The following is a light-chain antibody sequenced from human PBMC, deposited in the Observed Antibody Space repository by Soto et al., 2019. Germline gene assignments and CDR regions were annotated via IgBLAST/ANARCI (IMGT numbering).Light chain of an antibody. CDR3: QSYDSSLSAVV. Sequence: QSVLTQPPSVSGAPGQRVTISCTGGSSNIGTGYDVHWYQQLPGTAPKLLIYGNTNRPSGVPDRFSGSKSGTSASLAITGLQADDEADYYCQSYDSSLSAVVFGGGTQLTVL. CDR1: SSNIGTGYD. J-gene: IGLJ2*01. CDR2: GNT. V-gene: IGLV1-40*01.